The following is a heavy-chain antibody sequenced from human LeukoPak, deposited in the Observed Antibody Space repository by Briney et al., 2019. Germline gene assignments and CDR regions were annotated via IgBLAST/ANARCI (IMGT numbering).Heavy chain of an antibody. V-gene: IGHV1-69*05. CDR1: GGTFSSYA. CDR2: IIPIFGTA. J-gene: IGHJ4*02. Sequence: SVKVSCKASGGTFSSYAISWVRQAPGQGLEWVGGIIPIFGTANYVQKFQGRVTITTDESTSTAYMELSSLRSEDTAVYYCARGAAYYDILTGYYYYYFDYWGQGTLVTVSS. CDR3: ARGAAYYDILTGYYYYYFDY. D-gene: IGHD3-9*01.